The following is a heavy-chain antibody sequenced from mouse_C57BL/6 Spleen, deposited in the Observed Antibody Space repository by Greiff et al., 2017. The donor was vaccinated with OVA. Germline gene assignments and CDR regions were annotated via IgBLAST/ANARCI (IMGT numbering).Heavy chain of an antibody. Sequence: EVQVVESEGGLVQPGSSMKLSCTASGFTFSDYYMAWVRQVPEKGLEWVANINYDGSSTYYLDSLKSRFIISRDNAKNILYLQMSSLKSEDTATYYCARDRGHYDYDGAMDYWGQGTSVTVSS. CDR1: GFTFSDYY. CDR2: INYDGSST. CDR3: ARDRGHYDYDGAMDY. J-gene: IGHJ4*01. V-gene: IGHV5-16*01. D-gene: IGHD2-4*01.